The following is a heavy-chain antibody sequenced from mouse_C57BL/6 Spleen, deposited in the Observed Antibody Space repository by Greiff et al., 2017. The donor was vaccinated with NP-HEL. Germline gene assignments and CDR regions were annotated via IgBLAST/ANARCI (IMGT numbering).Heavy chain of an antibody. CDR1: GYTFTDYE. D-gene: IGHD1-1*01. V-gene: IGHV1-15*01. Sequence: VQLQQSGAELVRPGASVTLSCKASGYTFTDYEMHWVKQTPVHGLEWIGAIDPETGGTAYNQKFKGKAILTADKSSSTAYMELRSLTSEDSAVYYGTRYYYGSSSLYAMDYWGQGTSVTVSS. J-gene: IGHJ4*01. CDR2: IDPETGGT. CDR3: TRYYYGSSSLYAMDY.